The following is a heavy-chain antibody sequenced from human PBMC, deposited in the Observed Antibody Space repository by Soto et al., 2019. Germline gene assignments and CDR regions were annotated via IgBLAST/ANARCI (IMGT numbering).Heavy chain of an antibody. CDR1: GFTFSDHG. D-gene: IGHD5-18*01. CDR2: ISHDAITK. Sequence: QVQLGESGGGVVQPGRSLRLSCAASGFTFSDHGMHLVRQVPDKGLEWVAVISHDAITKYYADSLKRRFTISRDNSNNTVFLPMNGLTAEDPAVYYCTTDREATALSLDSWGQGTLVTVSS. CDR3: TTDREATALSLDS. J-gene: IGHJ4*02. V-gene: IGHV3-30*03.